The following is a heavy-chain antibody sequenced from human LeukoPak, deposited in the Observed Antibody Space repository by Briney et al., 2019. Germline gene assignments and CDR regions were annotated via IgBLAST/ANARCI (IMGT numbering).Heavy chain of an antibody. V-gene: IGHV3-48*03. D-gene: IGHD6-19*01. CDR2: ITFSGTSI. CDR3: AKMVTSGWPGNFYYYGMDV. Sequence: GGPLRLSCEASGFILTSYEMNWLRQAPGKGLEWLSSITFSGTSIHYADAVKGRFPISRDSAKNSVYLQMTSLRPEDTAVYYCAKMVTSGWPGNFYYYGMDVWGQGPTVTVSS. J-gene: IGHJ6*02. CDR1: GFILTSYE.